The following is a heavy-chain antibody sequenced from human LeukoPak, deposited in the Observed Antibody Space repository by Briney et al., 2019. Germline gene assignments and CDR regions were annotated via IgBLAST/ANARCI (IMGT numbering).Heavy chain of an antibody. J-gene: IGHJ6*02. CDR3: ARDQDGMHV. Sequence: ASVKVSCKGSGYTFTRYYMHWVGQAPGQGVEWMGWINPKRGGRDYAQKFQGRVTMTRDTSISTAYMELSRLRSDDTAVYYFARDQDGMHVWGQGTTVTVSS. CDR2: INPKRGGR. CDR1: GYTFTRYY. V-gene: IGHV1-2*02.